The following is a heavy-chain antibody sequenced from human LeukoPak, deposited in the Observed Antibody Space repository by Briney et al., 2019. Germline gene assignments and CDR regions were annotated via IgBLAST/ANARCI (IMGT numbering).Heavy chain of an antibody. CDR1: GFTLSSYA. Sequence: PGGSLRLSCAASGFTLSSYAMHWVRQAPGKGMEWVAVISYDGSNKYYADSVKGRFTISRDNSKNTLYLQMNSLRAEDTAVYYCAKSGWWGSVGYFDYWGQGTPVTVSS. J-gene: IGHJ4*02. D-gene: IGHD3-16*01. CDR2: ISYDGSNK. V-gene: IGHV3-30-3*02. CDR3: AKSGWWGSVGYFDY.